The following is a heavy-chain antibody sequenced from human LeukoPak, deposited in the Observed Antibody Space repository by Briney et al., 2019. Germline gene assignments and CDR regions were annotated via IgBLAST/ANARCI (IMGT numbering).Heavy chain of an antibody. V-gene: IGHV4-34*01. D-gene: IGHD3-16*01. J-gene: IGHJ4*02. CDR3: ARDPWGSYYVDY. CDR1: GGSFSGYY. Sequence: SETLSLTCAVYGGSFSGYYWSWIRQPPGKGLEWIGEINHSGSTNYNPSLKSRVTISVDTSKNQLSLKLSSVTAADTAVYYCARDPWGSYYVDYWGQGTLVTVSS. CDR2: INHSGST.